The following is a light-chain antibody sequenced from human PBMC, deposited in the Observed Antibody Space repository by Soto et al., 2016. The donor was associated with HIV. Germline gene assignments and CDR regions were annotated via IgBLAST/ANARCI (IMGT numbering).Light chain of an antibody. CDR3: QQYNSYPWT. CDR2: KAS. J-gene: IGKJ1*01. CDR1: QSINKW. V-gene: IGKV1-5*03. Sequence: DIRMTQSPSTLSASLGDRVTITCRASQSINKWLAWYQQKPGKAPNLLIYKASTSQSGVPSTFSGSGSGMEFTLIISSLQPDDFATYYCQQYNSYPWTFGQGTKVEIK.